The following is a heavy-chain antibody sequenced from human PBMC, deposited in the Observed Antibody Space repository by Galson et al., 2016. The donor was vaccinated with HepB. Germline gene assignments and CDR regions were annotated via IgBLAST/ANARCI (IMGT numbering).Heavy chain of an antibody. V-gene: IGHV3-64D*06. J-gene: IGHJ4*02. CDR2: ISSNGDTT. D-gene: IGHD1-26*01. Sequence: SLRLSCAASGFTFSDFAIHWVRQAPGKGLEYVAGISSNGDTTYFADSVKGRFTISRDNSKNTVYLQLSSLRVDGTAVYYCVKDGYSGSYDYWGQGTLVTVSS. CDR3: VKDGYSGSYDY. CDR1: GFTFSDFA.